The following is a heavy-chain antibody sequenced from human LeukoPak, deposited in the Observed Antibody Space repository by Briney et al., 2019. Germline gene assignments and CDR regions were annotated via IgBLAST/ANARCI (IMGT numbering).Heavy chain of an antibody. V-gene: IGHV3-23*01. CDR1: GFTFSSYA. D-gene: IGHD6-19*01. Sequence: GGSLRLSCAASGFTFSSYAMSWVRQAPGKGLEWVPAISGSGGSTYYADSVKGRFTISRDNSKNTLYLQMNSLRAEDTAVYYCARDSGWSFDPWGQGTLVTVSS. CDR2: ISGSGGST. CDR3: ARDSGWSFDP. J-gene: IGHJ5*02.